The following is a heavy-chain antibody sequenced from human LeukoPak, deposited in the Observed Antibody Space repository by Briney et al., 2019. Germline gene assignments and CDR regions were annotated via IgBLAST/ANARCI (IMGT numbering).Heavy chain of an antibody. CDR2: ISNSGSSI. J-gene: IGHJ4*02. V-gene: IGHV3-21*01. Sequence: GGSLRLSCAASGFTFNNFGMNWVRQAPGKGLEWISSISNSGSSIYYADSVRGRFTISRDNAKNSLYLQMNSLRAEDTAVYYCASQTPRRLPIAAADYFDYWGQGTLVTVSS. CDR3: ASQTPRRLPIAAADYFDY. CDR1: GFTFNNFG. D-gene: IGHD6-25*01.